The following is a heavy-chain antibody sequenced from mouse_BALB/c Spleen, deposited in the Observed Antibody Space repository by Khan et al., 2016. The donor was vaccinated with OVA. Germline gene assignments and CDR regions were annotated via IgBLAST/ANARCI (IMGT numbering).Heavy chain of an antibody. V-gene: IGHV1-7*01. CDR1: GYTFTTYW. CDR3: ARDRSDY. Sequence: VQLQQSGAELAKPGASVKMSCKASGYTFTTYWMHWVKQRPGQGLEWIGYINPTSGYTDYNQKFKDKATLTADKSSSTAYMQLSSLTSDDSAVYYCARDRSDYGGQGTTLTVSA. J-gene: IGHJ2*01. CDR2: INPTSGYT.